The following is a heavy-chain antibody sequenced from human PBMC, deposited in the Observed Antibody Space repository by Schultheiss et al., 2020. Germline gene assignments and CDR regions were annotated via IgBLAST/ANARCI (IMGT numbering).Heavy chain of an antibody. D-gene: IGHD2-2*01. J-gene: IGHJ6*02. V-gene: IGHV4-34*01. CDR2: INHSGST. CDR1: GGPFSGYY. CDR3: ARTKLLWGGYYYYYGMDV. Sequence: SQTLSLTCAVYGGPFSGYYWSWIRQPPGKGLEWIGEINHSGSTNYNPSLKSRVTISVDTSKNQFSLKLSSVTAADTAVYYCARTKLLWGGYYYYYGMDVWGQGTTVTVSS.